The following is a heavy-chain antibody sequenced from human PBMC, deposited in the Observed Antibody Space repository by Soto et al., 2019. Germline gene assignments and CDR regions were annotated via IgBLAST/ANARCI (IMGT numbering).Heavy chain of an antibody. Sequence: PSETLCLTYAVYGGSFSGYYGSWIRQPPGKGLEWIGEINHSGSTNYNPSLKSRVTISVDTSKNQFSLKLSSVTAADTAVYYCARGGIVATKYYFDYWGQGTLVTVSS. CDR2: INHSGST. V-gene: IGHV4-34*01. J-gene: IGHJ4*02. CDR1: GGSFSGYY. D-gene: IGHD5-12*01. CDR3: ARGGIVATKYYFDY.